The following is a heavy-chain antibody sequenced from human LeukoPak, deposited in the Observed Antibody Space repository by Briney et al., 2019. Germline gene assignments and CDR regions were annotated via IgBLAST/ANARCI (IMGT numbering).Heavy chain of an antibody. J-gene: IGHJ5*02. CDR3: ARQPEGTWFDP. CDR2: IDPSDSYT. CDR1: VYSFTSNW. D-gene: IGHD1-1*01. V-gene: IGHV5-10-1*01. Sequence: GESLKISCKGSVYSFTSNWISWVRQMPGKGLEWMGRIDPSDSYTNYSPSFQGHVTISADKSISTAYLQWSSLKASDTAMYYCARQPEGTWFDPWGQGTLVTVSS.